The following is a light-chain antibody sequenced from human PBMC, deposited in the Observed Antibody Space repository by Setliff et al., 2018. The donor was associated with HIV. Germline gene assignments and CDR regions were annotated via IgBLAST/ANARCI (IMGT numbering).Light chain of an antibody. CDR2: DDS. V-gene: IGLV3-21*03. CDR1: NIERRS. J-gene: IGLJ1*01. Sequence: SYELTQPPSVSVAPGKTATITCGGNNIERRSVHWYQQKPGQAPVVVVHDDSDRPSGIPERFSGSNSGNTATLTISRVEAGDEADYYCQVWDSSSGHNYVFGTGTKVT. CDR3: QVWDSSSGHNYV.